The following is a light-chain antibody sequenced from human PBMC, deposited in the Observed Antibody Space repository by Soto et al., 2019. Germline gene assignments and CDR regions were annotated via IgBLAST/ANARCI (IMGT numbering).Light chain of an antibody. CDR1: QSLLHSNGYNY. CDR2: LGS. Sequence: DIVMTQSPLSLPVTPGEPASISCRSSQSLLHSNGYNYLDWYLQKPGQSPQLLIYLGSNRASGVPDRVSGSGSGTDCALKISRVEAEDVGVSYCMQDLQTPKTFGQGTKV. V-gene: IGKV2-28*01. J-gene: IGKJ1*01. CDR3: MQDLQTPKT.